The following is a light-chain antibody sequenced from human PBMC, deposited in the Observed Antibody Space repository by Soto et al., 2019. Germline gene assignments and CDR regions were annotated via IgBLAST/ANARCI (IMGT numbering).Light chain of an antibody. CDR2: SNN. V-gene: IGLV1-44*01. Sequence: QSVLTQPPSASGTPGQRVTISCSGSSSNIGSNTVNWYQQLPGTAPKLLIYSNNQRPSGVPDRFSGSKSGTSASLAISGLQSEYEADYYCAAWDDSLNGSRVFGGGTKVTVL. J-gene: IGLJ2*01. CDR1: SSNIGSNT. CDR3: AAWDDSLNGSRV.